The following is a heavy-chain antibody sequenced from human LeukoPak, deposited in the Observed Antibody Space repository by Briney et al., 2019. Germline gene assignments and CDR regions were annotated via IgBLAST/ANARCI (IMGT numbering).Heavy chain of an antibody. Sequence: ASVKVSCKASVGTFSSYAISWVRQAPGQGLEWMGGIIPIFGTANYAQKFQGRVTITANESTSTAYMELSSLRSEDTAVYYCAWYQIDDAFDIWGQGTMVTVSS. CDR3: AWYQIDDAFDI. V-gene: IGHV1-69*01. CDR2: IIPIFGTA. D-gene: IGHD1-14*01. CDR1: VGTFSSYA. J-gene: IGHJ3*02.